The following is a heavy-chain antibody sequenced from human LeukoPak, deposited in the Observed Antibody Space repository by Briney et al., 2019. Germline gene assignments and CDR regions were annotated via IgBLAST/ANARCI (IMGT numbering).Heavy chain of an antibody. CDR1: GFTFSKAW. CDR3: TTDLVGATAPFDY. J-gene: IGHJ4*02. Sequence: GGSLRLSCAASGFTFSKAWMSWVRQAPGKGLEWVGRIKSKTDGGTTDYAAPVKGRFTISRDDSKNTLYLQTNSLKTEDTAVYYCTTDLVGATAPFDYWGQGTLVTVSS. D-gene: IGHD1-26*01. CDR2: IKSKTDGGTT. V-gene: IGHV3-15*01.